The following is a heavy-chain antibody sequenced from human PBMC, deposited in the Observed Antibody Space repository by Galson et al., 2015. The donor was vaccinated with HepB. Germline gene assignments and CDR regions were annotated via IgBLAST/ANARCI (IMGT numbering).Heavy chain of an antibody. D-gene: IGHD4-11*01. J-gene: IGHJ4*02. V-gene: IGHV5-51*01. CDR1: GYNFTNYW. CDR3: ARHLSPRGSTVYPFHY. Sequence: QSGAEVKKPGESLKISCKGSGYNFTNYWIGWVRQIPGKGLEWMGIIYPGGSDTRYSPSFQGRVTISADTSISTAYLQWSSLKASDTAMYYCARHLSPRGSTVYPFHYWGQGTLVTVSS. CDR2: IYPGGSDT.